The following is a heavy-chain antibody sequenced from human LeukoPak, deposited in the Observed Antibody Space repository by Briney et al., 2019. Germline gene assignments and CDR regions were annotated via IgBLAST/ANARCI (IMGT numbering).Heavy chain of an antibody. D-gene: IGHD5-12*01. Sequence: SETLSLTCGVYGGSFSGYYWSWIRQPPGEGLEWIGEINHIGSTNYNPSLKSRVTISVDTSKNQVSLKLSSVTVADTAVYYCASRIVPSSDFDYWGQGTLVTVPS. V-gene: IGHV4-34*01. J-gene: IGHJ4*02. CDR1: GGSFSGYY. CDR2: INHIGST. CDR3: ASRIVPSSDFDY.